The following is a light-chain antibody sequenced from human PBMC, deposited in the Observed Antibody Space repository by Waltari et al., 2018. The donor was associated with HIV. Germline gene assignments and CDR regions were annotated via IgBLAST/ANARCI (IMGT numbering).Light chain of an antibody. Sequence: QSVLTQPPSASGTPGQRVTISCSGRSATIGRNYVYWYQHLPGTAPKPLIYRNNQRPSGVPDRFSGSKSGTSASLAISGLRSEDEADYYCATWDDSLSGSVFGGGTKLTVL. CDR1: SATIGRNY. CDR3: ATWDDSLSGSV. CDR2: RNN. J-gene: IGLJ2*01. V-gene: IGLV1-47*01.